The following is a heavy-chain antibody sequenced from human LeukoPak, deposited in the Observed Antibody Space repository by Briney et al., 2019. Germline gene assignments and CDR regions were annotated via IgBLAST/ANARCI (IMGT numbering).Heavy chain of an antibody. CDR2: IKEDGSVR. CDR3: ARDFDGVQAFDI. V-gene: IGHV3-7*01. D-gene: IGHD3-16*01. J-gene: IGHJ3*02. Sequence: PGGSLRLSCAASGFTFTTYWMSWVRQAAGKGLEWVANIKEDGSVRYYVDSVKGRFTISRDNAKNSLYLRMNSLRAEDTAVYYCARDFDGVQAFDIWGQGTMVTVSS. CDR1: GFTFTTYW.